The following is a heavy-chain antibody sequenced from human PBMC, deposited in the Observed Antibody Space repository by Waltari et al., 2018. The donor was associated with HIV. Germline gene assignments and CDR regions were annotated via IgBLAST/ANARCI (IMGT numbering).Heavy chain of an antibody. V-gene: IGHV3-74*01. D-gene: IGHD4-17*01. CDR1: GFTFRCSG. J-gene: IGHJ3*02. CDR2: ISSDGSTT. CDR3: ARENTMTYYDALDI. Sequence: EVQLVESGGGLVQPGGSLGLSCAASGFTFRCSGMHWVRQAPGKGLVWVSCISSDGSTTNYADSVKGRLTISRDNAKNTLYLQMNSLRADDTAVYYCARENTMTYYDALDIWGQGTMVTVSS.